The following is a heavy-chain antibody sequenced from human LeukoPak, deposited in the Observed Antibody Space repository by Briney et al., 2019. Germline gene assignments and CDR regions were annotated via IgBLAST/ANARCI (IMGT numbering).Heavy chain of an antibody. D-gene: IGHD3-3*01. CDR1: GYSISSGYY. CDR2: IYHSGST. CDR3: ARVRDDFWSGYSLDY. V-gene: IGHV4-38-2*02. J-gene: IGHJ4*02. Sequence: SETLSLTCTVSGYSISSGYYWGWIRQPPGKGLEWIGSIYHSGSTYYNPSLKSRVTLSVDTSKNQFSLKLSSATAADTAVYYCARVRDDFWSGYSLDYWGQGTLVTVSS.